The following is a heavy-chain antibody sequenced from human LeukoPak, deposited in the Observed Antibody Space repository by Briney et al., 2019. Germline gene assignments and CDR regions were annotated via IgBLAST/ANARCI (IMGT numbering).Heavy chain of an antibody. CDR3: ARDRLKGGSYYFDY. V-gene: IGHV3-48*01. CDR1: AFTFSDYS. D-gene: IGHD1-26*01. CDR2: ISGRSSTI. Sequence: GGSLRLSCAASAFTFSDYSMNWVRQAPGKGLEWVSYISGRSSTIYYADSVKGRFTISRDNAKSSMYLQMNSLRAEDTAVYYCARDRLKGGSYYFDYWGQGTLVTVSS. J-gene: IGHJ4*02.